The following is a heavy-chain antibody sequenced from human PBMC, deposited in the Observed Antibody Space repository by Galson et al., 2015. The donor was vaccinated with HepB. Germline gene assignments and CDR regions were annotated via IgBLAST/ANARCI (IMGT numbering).Heavy chain of an antibody. J-gene: IGHJ6*02. CDR3: AHIAPWGSGPYYYGMDV. Sequence: SLRLSCAVSGLTFSDAWTSWVRQAPGKGLEWVGRIQSKHEGRPTHHATPVKGRFTISTDESKNTVYLQMNSLKVEDTAIYYCAHIAPWGSGPYYYGMDVWGQGTTVTVSS. D-gene: IGHD3-16*01. CDR1: GLTFSDAW. V-gene: IGHV3-15*01. CDR2: IQSKHEGRPT.